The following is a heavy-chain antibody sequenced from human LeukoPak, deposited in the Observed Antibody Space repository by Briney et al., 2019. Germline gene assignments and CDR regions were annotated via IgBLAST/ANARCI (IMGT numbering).Heavy chain of an antibody. V-gene: IGHV1-46*01. Sequence: ASVKVSCKASGYTFSSYYIHWVRQAPGQGLEWMGIINPSGGSSTYAQKFQGRVTMTRDTSTSTVYMEVSSLRSEDTAVYYCARDFNDFWSGYQPAYYYYYMDVWGIGTTVTVSS. J-gene: IGHJ6*03. CDR3: ARDFNDFWSGYQPAYYYYYMDV. CDR1: GYTFSSYY. CDR2: INPSGGSS. D-gene: IGHD3-3*01.